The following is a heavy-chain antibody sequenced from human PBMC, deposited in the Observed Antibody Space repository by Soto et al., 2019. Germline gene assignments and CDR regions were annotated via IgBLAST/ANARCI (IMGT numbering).Heavy chain of an antibody. CDR2: ISSNGVGT. J-gene: IGHJ6*03. D-gene: IGHD6-6*01. V-gene: IGHV3-64*01. CDR1: GFTLSGYA. CDR3: ARRARPDFYYMDV. Sequence: GGSLRLSCAASGFTLSGYAMDWVRQAPGKGLEYVSGISSNGVGTYYANSVQGRFTISRDNSKNTVYLQMGSLRPEDMAVYYCARRARPDFYYMDVWGKGTTLTVSS.